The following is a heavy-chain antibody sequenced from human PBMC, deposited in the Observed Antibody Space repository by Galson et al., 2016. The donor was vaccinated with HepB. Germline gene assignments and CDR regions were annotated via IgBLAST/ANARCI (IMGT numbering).Heavy chain of an antibody. CDR2: MYSSGTT. CDR1: GGSIGSSSLY. D-gene: IGHD1-14*01. J-gene: IGHJ5*01. CDR3: ARHVHYNSPPIGFDS. V-gene: IGHV4-39*01. Sequence: SETLSLTCSVSGGSIGSSSLYWGWIRQPPGKGLEWIGSMYSSGTTYYNPSLERRVTISVDTSKNQFSLKVKYVTAADTAVYYGARHVHYNSPPIGFDSWGQGTLVTVSS.